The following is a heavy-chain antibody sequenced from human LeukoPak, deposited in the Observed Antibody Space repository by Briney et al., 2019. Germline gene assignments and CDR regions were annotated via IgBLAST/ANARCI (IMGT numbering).Heavy chain of an antibody. Sequence: GGSLRLSCAASGFTFRSYGMHWVRQAPGKGLEWVAVISYDGSNKYYADSVKGRFTISRDNSKNTLYLQMNSLRAEDTAVYYCAKAQEGDYGGNSYAFDIWGQGTMVTVSS. D-gene: IGHD4-23*01. CDR3: AKAQEGDYGGNSYAFDI. J-gene: IGHJ3*02. V-gene: IGHV3-30*18. CDR1: GFTFRSYG. CDR2: ISYDGSNK.